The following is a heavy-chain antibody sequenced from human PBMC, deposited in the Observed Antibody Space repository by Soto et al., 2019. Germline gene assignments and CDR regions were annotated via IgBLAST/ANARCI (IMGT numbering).Heavy chain of an antibody. D-gene: IGHD6-13*01. CDR2: IRSKANSYAT. CDR1: GFTFSGSA. Sequence: PGGSRRLSCAASGFTFSGSAMHWVRQASGKGLEWVGRIRSKANSYATAYAASVKGRFTISRDDSKNTAYLQMNSLKTEDTAVYYCTRPLDIAGLDIWGQGTMVTVSS. V-gene: IGHV3-73*01. J-gene: IGHJ3*02. CDR3: TRPLDIAGLDI.